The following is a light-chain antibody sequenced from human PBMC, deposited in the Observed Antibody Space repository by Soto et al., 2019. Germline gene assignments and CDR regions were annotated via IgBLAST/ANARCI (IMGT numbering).Light chain of an antibody. CDR1: QSFSSIF. V-gene: IGKV3-20*01. CDR3: QQYDSSPRT. Sequence: EIVLTQSPGTLALSPGERATLSCRDSQSFSSIFLAWYQQKPGQTPRLLIYGASNRATGMPDRFSGSGSGTDFTLTISRLEPEDFPVYYCQQYDSSPRTFGQGTKVDI. CDR2: GAS. J-gene: IGKJ1*01.